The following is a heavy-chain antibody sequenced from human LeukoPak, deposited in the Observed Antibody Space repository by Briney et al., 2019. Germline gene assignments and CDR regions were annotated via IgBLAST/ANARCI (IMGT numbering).Heavy chain of an antibody. Sequence: VKVSCKASGGTFSNYAISWVRQAPGQGLEWMGGIIPMFGPASSAQKFQGRVTITTDDSTSTVYMELSSLTSEDTAVYYCARDRAPAIGPQPAYYYYYMDVWGKGTTVTVSS. V-gene: IGHV1-69*13. D-gene: IGHD2-21*02. CDR2: IIPMFGPA. CDR1: GGTFSNYA. CDR3: ARDRAPAIGPQPAYYYYYMDV. J-gene: IGHJ6*03.